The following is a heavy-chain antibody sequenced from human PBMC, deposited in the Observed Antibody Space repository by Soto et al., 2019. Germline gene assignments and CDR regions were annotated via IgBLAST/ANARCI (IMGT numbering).Heavy chain of an antibody. CDR2: INHSGST. CDR1: GGSFSGYY. CDR3: ARTTVFNYYYGMDV. Sequence: ETLSLTCAVYGGSFSGYYWSWIRQPPGKGLEWIGEINHSGSTNYNPSLKSRVTISVDTSKNQFSLKLSSVTAADTAVYYCARTTVFNYYYGMDVWGQGTTVTVS. D-gene: IGHD4-17*01. V-gene: IGHV4-34*01. J-gene: IGHJ6*02.